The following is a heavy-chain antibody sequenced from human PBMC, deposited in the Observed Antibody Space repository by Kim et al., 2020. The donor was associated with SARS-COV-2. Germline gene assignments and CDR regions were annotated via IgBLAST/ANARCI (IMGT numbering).Heavy chain of an antibody. J-gene: IGHJ4*02. CDR3: ATSKYPGYFDWLLQN. D-gene: IGHD3-9*01. CDR1: GYTLTELS. Sequence: ASVKVSCKVSGYTLTELSMHWVRQAPGKGLEWMGGFDPEDGETIYAQKFQGRVTMTEDTSTDTAYMELSSLRSEDTAVYYCATSKYPGYFDWLLQNWGQGTLVTVSS. V-gene: IGHV1-24*01. CDR2: FDPEDGET.